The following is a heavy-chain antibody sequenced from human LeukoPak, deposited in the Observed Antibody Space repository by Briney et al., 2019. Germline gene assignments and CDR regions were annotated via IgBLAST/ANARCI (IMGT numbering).Heavy chain of an antibody. CDR1: GGSFSGYY. CDR2: INHSGST. Sequence: PSETLSLTCAVYGGSFSGYYWSWIRQPPGKGLEWIGEINHSGSTNYNPSLKSRVTISVDTSKNQFSLKLSSVTAADTAVYYCARGALTDYGDQRPFDYWGQGTLVTVSS. D-gene: IGHD4-17*01. J-gene: IGHJ4*02. V-gene: IGHV4-34*01. CDR3: ARGALTDYGDQRPFDY.